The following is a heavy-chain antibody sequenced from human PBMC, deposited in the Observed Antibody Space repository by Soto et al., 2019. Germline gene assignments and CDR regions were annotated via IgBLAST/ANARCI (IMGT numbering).Heavy chain of an antibody. V-gene: IGHV3-23*01. CDR1: GFTFSSYA. CDR3: ARVHLTPKKSIAVALEAFDI. D-gene: IGHD6-19*01. Sequence: GGSLRLSCAASGFTFSSYAMSWVRQAPGKGLEWVSAISFSGGSTYYADSVKGRFTISRDNSKNTLYLQMNSLRAEDTAVYYCARVHLTPKKSIAVALEAFDIWGQGTMVTVSS. J-gene: IGHJ3*02. CDR2: ISFSGGST.